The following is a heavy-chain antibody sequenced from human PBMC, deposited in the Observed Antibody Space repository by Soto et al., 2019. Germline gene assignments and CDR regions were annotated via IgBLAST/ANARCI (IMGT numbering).Heavy chain of an antibody. Sequence: ESGGGVVQPGTSLRLSCVASGFTFNSYGMHWVRQAPGKGLEWVAAIWFDGSDKYYADSVKGRFTISRDNSKNTLYVQMNSRGAEAPGVYSWARLVVAPAGRFHPWAKGTLLIASS. D-gene: IGHD2-15*01. CDR2: IWFDGSDK. CDR1: GFTFNSYG. V-gene: IGHV3-33*01. CDR3: ARLVVAPAGRFHP. J-gene: IGHJ1*01.